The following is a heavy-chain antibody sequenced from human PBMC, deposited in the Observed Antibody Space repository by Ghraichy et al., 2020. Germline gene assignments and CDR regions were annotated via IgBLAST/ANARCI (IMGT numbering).Heavy chain of an antibody. CDR2: IYYSGST. D-gene: IGHD4-23*01. Sequence: SETLSLTCTVSGGSISSYYWSWIRQPPGKGLEWIGYIYYSGSTYYNPSLKSRVTISVDTSKNQFSLKLSSVTAADTAVYYCASRNDYGGNSIQYAFDIWGQGTMVTVSS. CDR3: ASRNDYGGNSIQYAFDI. J-gene: IGHJ3*02. CDR1: GGSISSYY. V-gene: IGHV4-59*04.